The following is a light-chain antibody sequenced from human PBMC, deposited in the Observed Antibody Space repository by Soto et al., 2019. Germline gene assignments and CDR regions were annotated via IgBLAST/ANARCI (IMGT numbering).Light chain of an antibody. V-gene: IGKV3-20*01. CDR1: QSVTNSY. J-gene: IGKJ1*01. CDR3: QQYNSWLWA. Sequence: EIVLTQSPGTLSLSPGERVTLSCMASQSVTNSYVAWYQQKPGQATRLLIYDAANRATGVPDRFSGSGSGTEFNIIIRSLQSEDSAVYYCQQYNSWLWAFGQGTKVDI. CDR2: DAA.